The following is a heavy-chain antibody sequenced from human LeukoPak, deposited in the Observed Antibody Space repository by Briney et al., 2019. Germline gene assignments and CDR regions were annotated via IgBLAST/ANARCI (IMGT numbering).Heavy chain of an antibody. V-gene: IGHV3-21*01. CDR3: ARGRAGFDL. Sequence: GGSLRLSCAASGFIFSSYSMNWVRQAPGKGLEWVSCISSSSSYIYYADPVRGRFTISRDHAKNSVSLQMDSLRAEDTAVYYCARGRAGFDLWGPGILVTVSS. J-gene: IGHJ4*02. CDR2: ISSSSSYI. CDR1: GFIFSSYS.